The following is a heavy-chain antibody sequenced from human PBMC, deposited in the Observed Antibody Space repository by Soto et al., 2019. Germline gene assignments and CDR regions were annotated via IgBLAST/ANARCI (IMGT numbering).Heavy chain of an antibody. CDR2: IYYSGST. CDR1: GGSISSGGYY. V-gene: IGHV4-31*03. CDR3: ARAKFTINRWFDP. J-gene: IGHJ5*02. D-gene: IGHD3-9*01. Sequence: TLSLTCTVSGGSISSGGYYWSWIRQHPGKGLEWIGYIYYSGSTYYNPSLKSRVTISVDTSKNQFSLKLSSVTAADTAVYYCARAKFTINRWFDPWGQGTLVTVSS.